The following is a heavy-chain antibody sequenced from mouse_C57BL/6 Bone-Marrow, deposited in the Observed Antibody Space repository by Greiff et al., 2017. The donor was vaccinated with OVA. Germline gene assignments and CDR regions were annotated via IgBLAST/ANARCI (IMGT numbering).Heavy chain of an antibody. D-gene: IGHD1-1*01. Sequence: VQLQQSGAELVRPGTSVKVSCKASGYAFTNYLIEWVKQRPGQGLEWIGVINPGSGGTNYNERFKGKATLTADKSSSTAYMQLSSLTSEDSAVYFGARKATTVPYYFDYWGQGTTLTVSS. CDR2: INPGSGGT. CDR3: ARKATTVPYYFDY. V-gene: IGHV1-54*01. CDR1: GYAFTNYL. J-gene: IGHJ2*01.